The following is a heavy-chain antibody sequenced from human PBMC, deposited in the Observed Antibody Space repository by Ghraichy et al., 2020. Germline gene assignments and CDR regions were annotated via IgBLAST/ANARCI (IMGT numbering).Heavy chain of an antibody. V-gene: IGHV3-23*01. D-gene: IGHD2-15*01. CDR2: ISGSSGCT. J-gene: IGHJ4*02. Sequence: GGSLRLSCAASGFTFSSYTMSWVRQAPGKGLEWVSAISGSSGCTYYADSVKGRFTISRDNSKNSLYLQMNSLRAEDTAVYYCAKDLVDCIGGSCFSYIDYGGEGTLVTVS. CDR3: AKDLVDCIGGSCFSYIDY. CDR1: GFTFSSYT.